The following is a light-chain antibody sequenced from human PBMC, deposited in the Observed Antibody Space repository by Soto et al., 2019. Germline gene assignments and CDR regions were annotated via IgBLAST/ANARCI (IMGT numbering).Light chain of an antibody. CDR1: QSVSSSY. Sequence: EIVLTQSPGTLSLSPGERATLSCRASQSVSSSYLAWYQQKPGQAPWLLIYGASSRATGIPDRFSGSGSGTDFTRTISRLEPEDFAVYYCQQYGSSLTWTFGQGTKVDI. V-gene: IGKV3-20*01. CDR3: QQYGSSLTWT. J-gene: IGKJ1*01. CDR2: GAS.